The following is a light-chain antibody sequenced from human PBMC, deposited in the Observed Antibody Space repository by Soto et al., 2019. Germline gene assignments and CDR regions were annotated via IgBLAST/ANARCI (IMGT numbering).Light chain of an antibody. Sequence: QSALTQPASVSGSPGQSITISRTGTSSDVGGYNYVSWYQQHPGKAPKLMIYDVSNRPSGVSNRFSGSKSGNTASLTISGLQAEDEADYYCSSYTSSLYVFGTGTKLTVL. CDR3: SSYTSSLYV. J-gene: IGLJ1*01. CDR2: DVS. V-gene: IGLV2-14*01. CDR1: SSDVGGYNY.